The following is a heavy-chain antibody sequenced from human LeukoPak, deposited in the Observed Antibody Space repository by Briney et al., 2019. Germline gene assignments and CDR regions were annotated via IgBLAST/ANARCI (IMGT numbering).Heavy chain of an antibody. D-gene: IGHD6-13*01. CDR1: GFTFSSYA. J-gene: IGHJ4*02. V-gene: IGHV3-23*01. Sequence: GGSLRLFCAASGFTFSSYAMSWVRQAPGKGLEWVSAISGSGGSTYYADSVRGRFTISRDNSKNTLYLQMNSLRAEDTAVYYCAKIGAAAGPFDYWGQGTLVTVSS. CDR2: ISGSGGST. CDR3: AKIGAAAGPFDY.